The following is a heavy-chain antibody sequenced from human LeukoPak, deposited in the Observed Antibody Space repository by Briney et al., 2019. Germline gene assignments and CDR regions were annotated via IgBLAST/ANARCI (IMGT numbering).Heavy chain of an antibody. CDR2: ISAYNGNT. D-gene: IGHD3-10*01. CDR1: GYTFISYG. CDR3: ARGKYYFGSGSYYHFDY. Sequence: GASVKVSCKTSGYTFISYGISWVRQAPGQGLEWMGWISAYNGNTNYTQKLQGRVTMTTDTSTSTAYMDLRSLRSDDTAVYYCARGKYYFGSGSYYHFDYWGQGTLVTVSS. V-gene: IGHV1-18*01. J-gene: IGHJ4*02.